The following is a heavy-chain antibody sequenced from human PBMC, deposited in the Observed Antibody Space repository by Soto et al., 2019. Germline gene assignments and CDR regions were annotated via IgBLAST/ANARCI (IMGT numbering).Heavy chain of an antibody. CDR3: TKPSIWYDAFDI. CDR1: GFTFGDYA. V-gene: IGHV3-49*04. D-gene: IGHD6-13*01. J-gene: IGHJ3*02. Sequence: PGGSLRLSCAASGFTFGDYAMSWVRQAPGKGLEWVGFIRSRAYGWTTEYAASVKGRFTISRDDSKSIAFLQMNSLKTEDTAVYYCTKPSIWYDAFDIWGQGTMVTVS. CDR2: IRSRAYGWTT.